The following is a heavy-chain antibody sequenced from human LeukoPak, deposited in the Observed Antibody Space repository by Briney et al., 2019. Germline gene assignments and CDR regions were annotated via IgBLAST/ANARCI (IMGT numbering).Heavy chain of an antibody. V-gene: IGHV1-18*04. CDR2: ISAYNGNT. Sequence: ASVKVSCKASGDTFTGYYIHGVRQAPGQGLEWMGWISAYNGNTNYAQKVQGRVTMTTDTSTSTAYMELRSLRSDDTAVYYCARGSPVFYYMDVWGKGTTVTVSS. J-gene: IGHJ6*03. D-gene: IGHD3-10*01. CDR3: ARGSPVFYYMDV. CDR1: GDTFTGYY.